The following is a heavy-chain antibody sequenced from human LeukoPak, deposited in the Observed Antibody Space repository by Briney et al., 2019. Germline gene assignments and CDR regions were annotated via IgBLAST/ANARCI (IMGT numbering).Heavy chain of an antibody. D-gene: IGHD3-16*01. CDR1: GFSFDTYY. V-gene: IGHV3-23*01. Sequence: GGSLRLSCAASGFSFDTYYMTWVRQAPGKGLQWVSIISSNGDVAYYADSVKGRFTISRDNSKNTLYPQMNSLRVEDTAIYYCVKGGWGDYWGQGTLVTVSS. CDR2: ISSNGDVA. CDR3: VKGGWGDY. J-gene: IGHJ4*02.